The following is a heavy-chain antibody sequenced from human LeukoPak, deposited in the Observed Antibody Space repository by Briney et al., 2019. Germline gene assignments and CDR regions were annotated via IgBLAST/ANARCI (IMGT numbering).Heavy chain of an antibody. D-gene: IGHD4-17*01. CDR1: GFPFSSYG. J-gene: IGHJ4*02. CDR3: AKPLLGGDYFFDY. Sequence: PGRSLRLSCAASGFPFSSYGLHWVRQAPGKGLEWVAVISYNGSSKKYADSVKGRSTISRDNSKNTVYLQMNSLRAEDTAIYYCAKPLLGGDYFFDYWGQGTLVTVSS. CDR2: ISYNGSSK. V-gene: IGHV3-30*18.